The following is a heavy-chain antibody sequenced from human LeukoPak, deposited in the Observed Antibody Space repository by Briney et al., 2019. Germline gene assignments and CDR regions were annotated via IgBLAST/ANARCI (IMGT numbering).Heavy chain of an antibody. Sequence: ASVKVSCKASGGTFSSYAIGWVRQAPGQGLEWMGGIIPIFGTANYAQKFQGRVTITADESTSTAYMELSSLRSEDTAVYYCARERGSYAADYWGQGTLVTVSS. J-gene: IGHJ4*02. CDR1: GGTFSSYA. CDR2: IIPIFGTA. CDR3: ARERGSYAADY. V-gene: IGHV1-69*13. D-gene: IGHD1-26*01.